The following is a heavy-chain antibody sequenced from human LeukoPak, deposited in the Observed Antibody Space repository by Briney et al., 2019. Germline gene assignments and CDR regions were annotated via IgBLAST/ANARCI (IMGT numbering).Heavy chain of an antibody. D-gene: IGHD6-19*01. V-gene: IGHV3-53*01. Sequence: GSLRLSCAASGFTVSFNYMSWVRQAPGKGLEWISVIYSGGSTYYADSVKGRFTISRDDSKNTLYLQMNNLRAEGTAIYYCARAQWRTYSYYYMDVWGKGTTVTVSS. J-gene: IGHJ6*03. CDR3: ARAQWRTYSYYYMDV. CDR2: IYSGGST. CDR1: GFTVSFNY.